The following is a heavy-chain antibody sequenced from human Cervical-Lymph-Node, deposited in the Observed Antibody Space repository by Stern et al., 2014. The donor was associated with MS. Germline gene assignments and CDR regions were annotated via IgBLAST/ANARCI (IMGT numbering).Heavy chain of an antibody. D-gene: IGHD5-12*01. Sequence: QDQLVESGPGLVKPSETLSLTCSVSGGSLSSYYWSWIRQPPGTGLEWIGYIHYSGRTNYNPSLKSRVTISKDTSKNQFSLKLSSVTAADTAVYYCARDRVEGYVSWFDPWGQGTLVSVSS. CDR3: ARDRVEGYVSWFDP. J-gene: IGHJ5*02. V-gene: IGHV4-59*01. CDR1: GGSLSSYY. CDR2: IHYSGRT.